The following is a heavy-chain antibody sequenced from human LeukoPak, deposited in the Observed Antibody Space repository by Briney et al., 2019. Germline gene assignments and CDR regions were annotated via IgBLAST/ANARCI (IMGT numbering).Heavy chain of an antibody. CDR3: AKSQQLVPDSDYYYGMDV. V-gene: IGHV3-23*01. D-gene: IGHD6-13*01. CDR1: GFTFSSYA. CDR2: ISGNGGST. Sequence: GGSLRLSCAASGFTFSSYAMSWVRQAPGKGLEWVSAISGNGGSTYYADSVKGRFTISRDNSKNTLYLQMNSLRAEDTAVYYCAKSQQLVPDSDYYYGMDVWGQGTTVTVSS. J-gene: IGHJ6*02.